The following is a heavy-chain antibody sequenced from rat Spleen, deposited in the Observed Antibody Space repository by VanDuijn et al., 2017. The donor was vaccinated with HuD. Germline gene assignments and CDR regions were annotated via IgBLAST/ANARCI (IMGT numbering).Heavy chain of an antibody. D-gene: IGHD1-7*01. CDR1: GFTFSSYW. V-gene: IGHV5-58*01. CDR2: INTDGSGT. J-gene: IGHJ3*01. CDR3: ARPSYGYPFAY. Sequence: EVQLVETGGGLVQPGRSLKLSCVASGFTFSSYWMYWIRQAPGKGLEWVSSINTDGSGTYYRDSVKGRFTISRDNAKTTLYLQMDSLRSEDTATYYCARPSYGYPFAYWGQGTLVTVSS.